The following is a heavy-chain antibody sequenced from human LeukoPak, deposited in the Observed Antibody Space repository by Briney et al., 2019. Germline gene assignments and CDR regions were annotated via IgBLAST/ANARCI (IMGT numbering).Heavy chain of an antibody. Sequence: GGSLRLSCAASVFTFSSYWMHWVRQAPGKGLVWLSHNNSDGISTGNVDSVKGRFIISRDNAKNTLYLQMNSLRVEDTAVYYCARGYCSGGSCYKLNACDIWGQGTMVAVSS. CDR1: VFTFSSYW. D-gene: IGHD2-15*01. CDR3: ARGYCSGGSCYKLNACDI. CDR2: NNSDGIST. V-gene: IGHV3-74*01. J-gene: IGHJ3*02.